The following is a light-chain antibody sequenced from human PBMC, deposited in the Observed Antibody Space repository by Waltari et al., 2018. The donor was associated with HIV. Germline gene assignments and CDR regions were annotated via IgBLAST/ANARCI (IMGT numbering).Light chain of an antibody. J-gene: IGLJ1*01. CDR2: DVG. CDR3: CSYAGNFFV. CDR1: SSDVGGYDF. Sequence: QSALTQPRSVSGSPGQSVTISCIGTSSDVGGYDFVSWYQQHPGKDPKLMLYDVGKRPSGVPARFSGSKSGNTASLTISGLQAEDEADYFCCSYAGNFFVFGTGTQVSVL. V-gene: IGLV2-11*01.